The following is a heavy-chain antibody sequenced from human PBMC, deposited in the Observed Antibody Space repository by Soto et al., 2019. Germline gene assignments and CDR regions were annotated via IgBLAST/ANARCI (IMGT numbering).Heavy chain of an antibody. CDR2: INTVNGNT. D-gene: IGHD2-2*01. Sequence: ASVKVSCKASGYTFTSYAVHWVRQAPGQRLEWMGWINTVNGNTKYSQKLQGRLTLTRDTSASTADMELRSLTTEDTAVYYCARRRRTSSPGVCFDFWGQGTLVTVCS. V-gene: IGHV1-3*04. J-gene: IGHJ4*02. CDR1: GYTFTSYA. CDR3: ARRRRTSSPGVCFDF.